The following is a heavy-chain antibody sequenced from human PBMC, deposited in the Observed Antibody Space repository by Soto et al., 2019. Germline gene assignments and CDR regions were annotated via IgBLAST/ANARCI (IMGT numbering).Heavy chain of an antibody. CDR1: GGSFRGYD. Sequence: SETLSLTCAVYGGSFRGYDWSWIRQPPGKGLEWIGEINHSGSTNYNPSLKSRGTISVDTSKNQFSLKLSSVTAADTAVYYCARSIFCSGYYRYYFDFWRQGTLVIFSS. CDR3: ARSIFCSGYYRYYFDF. V-gene: IGHV4-34*01. D-gene: IGHD3-3*01. J-gene: IGHJ4*02. CDR2: INHSGST.